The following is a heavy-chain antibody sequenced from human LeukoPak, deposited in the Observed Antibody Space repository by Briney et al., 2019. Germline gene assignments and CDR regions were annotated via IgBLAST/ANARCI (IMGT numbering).Heavy chain of an antibody. V-gene: IGHV1-18*01. Sequence: GSSVKVSCKASGGTFSSYAISWVRQAPGQGLEWMGWISAYNGNTNYAQKLQGRVTMTTDTSTSTAYMELRSLRSDDTAVYYCARDQAVVVSASFDPWGQGTLVTVSS. D-gene: IGHD2-15*01. CDR1: GGTFSSYA. J-gene: IGHJ5*02. CDR3: ARDQAVVVSASFDP. CDR2: ISAYNGNT.